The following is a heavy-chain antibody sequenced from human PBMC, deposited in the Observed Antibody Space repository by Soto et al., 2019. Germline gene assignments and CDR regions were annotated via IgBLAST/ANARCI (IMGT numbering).Heavy chain of an antibody. CDR1: GFTFKTYT. Sequence: EVQLSDSGGGSVQPGASLRLSCAASGFTFKTYTMNWVRQAPGQGLEWVSAIIGSGTDTYYADSVKGRFTISRDNSKNTLYLLMNSLRAEDTAVYYCAKDTRQWLWGSMDVWGQGTTVTVSS. D-gene: IGHD6-19*01. J-gene: IGHJ6*02. V-gene: IGHV3-23*01. CDR3: AKDTRQWLWGSMDV. CDR2: IIGSGTDT.